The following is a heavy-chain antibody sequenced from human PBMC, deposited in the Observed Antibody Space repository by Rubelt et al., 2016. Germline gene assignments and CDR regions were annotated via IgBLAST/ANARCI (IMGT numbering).Heavy chain of an antibody. CDR3: ARDRGGYYFDY. Sequence: QVQLVQSGAEVKKPGASVKVSCKASGYTFTSYYMHWVRQAPGQGLEWMGIINPSGGSTSDAQNFQGRGTMTRDPSTSTVYSELSSLRSDDTAVYYCARDRGGYYFDYWGQGTLVTVSS. CDR2: INPSGGST. V-gene: IGHV1-46*01. D-gene: IGHD2-15*01. J-gene: IGHJ4*02. CDR1: GYTFTSYY.